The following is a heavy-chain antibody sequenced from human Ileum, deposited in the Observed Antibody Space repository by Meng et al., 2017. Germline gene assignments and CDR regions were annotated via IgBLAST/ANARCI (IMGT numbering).Heavy chain of an antibody. CDR2: IHHSGST. J-gene: IGHJ4*02. D-gene: IGHD1-26*01. Sequence: QVQLQEAGPGPPKPSGTLSLTCAVSGGSISTSDWGSWVRQPPGKGLEWIGEIHHSGSTNYNPSLKSRVTISVDKSKNQFSLKLNSVTAADTAVYYCAREWSGSYRHFDYWGQGTLVTVSS. CDR3: AREWSGSYRHFDY. CDR1: GGSISTSDW. V-gene: IGHV4-4*02.